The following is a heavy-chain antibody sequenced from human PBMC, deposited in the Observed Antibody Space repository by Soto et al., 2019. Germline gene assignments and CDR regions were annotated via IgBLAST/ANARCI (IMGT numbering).Heavy chain of an antibody. V-gene: IGHV3-23*01. CDR3: AKAVAGGYYCDY. Sequence: EVQLLESGGGLVQPGGSLRLSCAASGFTFSSYAMSWVRQAPGKGLEWVSAISGSGGSTYYADSVKGQYTIARDNSKTTLYLEMKSVSAEDTAVYYCAKAVAGGYYCDYWGQGTLVTVAS. D-gene: IGHD6-19*01. CDR2: ISGSGGST. J-gene: IGHJ4*02. CDR1: GFTFSSYA.